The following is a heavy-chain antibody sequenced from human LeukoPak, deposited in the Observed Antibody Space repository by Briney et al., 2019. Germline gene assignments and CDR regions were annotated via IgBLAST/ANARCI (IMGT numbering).Heavy chain of an antibody. CDR1: GFTFSGYA. CDR3: ARDAGY. V-gene: IGHV3-30-3*01. CDR2: ISYDGSNK. J-gene: IGHJ4*02. Sequence: GRSLRLSCAASGFTFSGYAMHWVRQAPGKGLEWVAVISYDGSNKYYADSVKGRFTISRDNSKNTLYLQMNSLRAEDTAVYYCARDAGYWGQGTLVTVSS.